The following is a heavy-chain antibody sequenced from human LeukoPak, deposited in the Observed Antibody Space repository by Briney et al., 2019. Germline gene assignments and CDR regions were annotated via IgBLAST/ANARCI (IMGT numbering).Heavy chain of an antibody. D-gene: IGHD3-22*01. J-gene: IGHJ4*02. Sequence: GGSLRLSCAASGFNFDDCVMNWVRQAPGKGLEWVSGINWNGGSRGYADSVKGRFTISRDNAKNSLYLQMNSLRAEDTALYYCARSRHSYDSTGFPHYWGQGTLVTVSS. CDR2: INWNGGSR. CDR1: GFNFDDCV. V-gene: IGHV3-20*04. CDR3: ARSRHSYDSTGFPHY.